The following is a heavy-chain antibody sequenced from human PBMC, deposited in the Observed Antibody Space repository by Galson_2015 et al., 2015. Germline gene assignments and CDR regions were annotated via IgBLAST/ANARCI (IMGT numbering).Heavy chain of an antibody. CDR3: ARDYLYFAY. CDR1: GFTFSSYA. D-gene: IGHD3-16*02. Sequence: SLRLSCAASGFTFSSYAMHWVRQAPGKGLEWVAVISYDGSNKYYADSVKGRFTISRDNSKNTLYLQMNSLRAEDTAVYYCARDYLYFAYWGQGTLVPVSS. CDR2: ISYDGSNK. V-gene: IGHV3-30-3*01. J-gene: IGHJ4*02.